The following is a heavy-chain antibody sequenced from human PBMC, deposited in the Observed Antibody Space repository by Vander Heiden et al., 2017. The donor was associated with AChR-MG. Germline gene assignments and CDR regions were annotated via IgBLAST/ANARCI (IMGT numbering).Heavy chain of an antibody. CDR2: IKSNSDGGIT. V-gene: IGHV3-15*01. J-gene: IGHJ5*02. CDR3: TTLSLWNYVLET. D-gene: IGHD1-7*01. CDR1: GLTFNDAW. Sequence: DVHLVESGGGLVKPGGSLRLFCSVPGLTFNDAWMSWVRQAPGKGLEWIGRIKSNSDGGITDHAAPVKGRFTISRDDSKNTLYLQMDSLKTEDTGVYYCTTLSLWNYVLETWGQGSLVTVSS.